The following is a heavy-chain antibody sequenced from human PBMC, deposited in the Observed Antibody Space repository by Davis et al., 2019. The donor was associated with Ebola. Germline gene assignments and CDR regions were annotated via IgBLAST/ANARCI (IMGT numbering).Heavy chain of an antibody. J-gene: IGHJ5*02. D-gene: IGHD6-6*01. CDR3: AARNNWFDP. V-gene: IGHV3-74*01. Sequence: HTGGSLRLSCAASGFTFSSYAMSWVRQAPGKGLVWVSRINSDGSSTSYADSVKGRFTISRDNAKNTLYLQMNSLRAEDTAVYYCAARNNWFDPWGQGTLVTVSS. CDR2: INSDGSST. CDR1: GFTFSSYA.